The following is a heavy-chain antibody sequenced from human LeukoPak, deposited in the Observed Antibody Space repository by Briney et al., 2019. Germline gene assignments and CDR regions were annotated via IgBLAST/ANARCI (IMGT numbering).Heavy chain of an antibody. D-gene: IGHD6-13*01. CDR3: AKESGFYSSSPPDY. V-gene: IGHV3-23*01. CDR1: GFTFSSYA. J-gene: IGHJ4*02. Sequence: GGSLRLSCAASGFTFSSYAMSWVRQAPGKGLGWVSAISGSGGSTYYADSVKGRFTISRDNSKNTLYLQMNSLRADDTAIYYCAKESGFYSSSPPDYWGQGTLVTVSS. CDR2: ISGSGGST.